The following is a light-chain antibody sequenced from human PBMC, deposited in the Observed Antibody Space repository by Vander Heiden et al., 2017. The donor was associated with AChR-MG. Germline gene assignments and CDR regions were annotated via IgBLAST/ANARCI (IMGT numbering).Light chain of an antibody. J-gene: IGKJ2*01. CDR2: AAS. CDR3: QRSYNTPMYT. Sequence: DIQMTQSPSSLSASVGDRVTITCRASQSISSYLNWYQQKPGKAPKLLIYAASSLQSGVPSRFSGSGSGTDFTLTISSRQPEDFATYYCQRSYNTPMYTFGQGTKLEIK. V-gene: IGKV1-39*01. CDR1: QSISSY.